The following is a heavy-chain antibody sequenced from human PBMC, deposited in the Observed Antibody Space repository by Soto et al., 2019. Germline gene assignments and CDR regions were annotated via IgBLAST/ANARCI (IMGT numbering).Heavy chain of an antibody. V-gene: IGHV3-33*01. CDR3: ARDHGAFWVAREYSFDY. Sequence: QVQLVESGGGVVQPGRSLRLACAASGFTFSSYGMHWVRQAPGKGLEWVAVIWYDGSNKYYADSVKGRFTISRDNSKNTLYLKMNSLRAEDTAVYYCARDHGAFWVAREYSFDYWVQGTLVTVSS. J-gene: IGHJ4*02. CDR2: IWYDGSNK. D-gene: IGHD2-15*01. CDR1: GFTFSSYG.